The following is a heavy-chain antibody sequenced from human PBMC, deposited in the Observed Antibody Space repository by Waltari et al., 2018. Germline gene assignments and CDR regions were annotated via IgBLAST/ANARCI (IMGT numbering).Heavy chain of an antibody. CDR1: GFTFSGFA. CDR2: ISHHGRDT. D-gene: IGHD3-16*01. Sequence: QVQLVQSGGDVVQPGRSLRLSCAASGFTFSGFAMHWVRQAPGKGLEWVAVISHHGRDTIYADSVKGRFTISRDNSKNTLYLQMNSLRPEDTAVYYCATEGGRSLQGGRFDPWGQGTLVTVSS. CDR3: ATEGGRSLQGGRFDP. V-gene: IGHV3-30*04. J-gene: IGHJ5*02.